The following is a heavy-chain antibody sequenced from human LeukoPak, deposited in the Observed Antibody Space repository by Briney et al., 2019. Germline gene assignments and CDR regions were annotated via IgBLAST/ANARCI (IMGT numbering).Heavy chain of an antibody. Sequence: GGSLRLSCAASGFTFSSYAMSWVGQAQGKGLEWVSAISGSGGSTYYADSVKGRFTISRDNSKNTLYLQMNSLRAEDTAVYYCVLRGYYDILTGYSYFDYWGQGTLLTVSS. J-gene: IGHJ4*02. CDR2: ISGSGGST. CDR1: GFTFSSYA. D-gene: IGHD3-9*01. V-gene: IGHV3-23*01. CDR3: VLRGYYDILTGYSYFDY.